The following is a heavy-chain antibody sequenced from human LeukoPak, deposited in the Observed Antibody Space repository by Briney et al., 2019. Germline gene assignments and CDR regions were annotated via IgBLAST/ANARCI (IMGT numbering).Heavy chain of an antibody. CDR1: GYTFTSYG. CDR3: ARAATYYDFWSGFDY. Sequence: ASVKVSCKASGYTFTSYGISWVRQAPGQGLEWMGWISAYNGNTNYAQKLQGRVTTTTDTSTSTAYMELRSLRSDDTAVYYCARAATYYDFWSGFDYWGQGTLVTVSS. V-gene: IGHV1-18*01. CDR2: ISAYNGNT. J-gene: IGHJ4*02. D-gene: IGHD3-3*01.